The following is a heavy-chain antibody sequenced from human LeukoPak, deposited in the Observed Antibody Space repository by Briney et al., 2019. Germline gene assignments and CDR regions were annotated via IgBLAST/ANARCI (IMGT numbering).Heavy chain of an antibody. CDR3: ARAGYYYDSSGYRLGDY. D-gene: IGHD3-22*01. J-gene: IGHJ4*02. Sequence: GGSLRLSCAASGFTFSSYSMNWVRQAPGKGLEWVSYISSSSSTIFYADSAKGRFTISRDNAKNSLYLQMNSLRAEDTAVYYCARAGYYYDSSGYRLGDYWGQGTLVTVSS. V-gene: IGHV3-48*01. CDR1: GFTFSSYS. CDR2: ISSSSSTI.